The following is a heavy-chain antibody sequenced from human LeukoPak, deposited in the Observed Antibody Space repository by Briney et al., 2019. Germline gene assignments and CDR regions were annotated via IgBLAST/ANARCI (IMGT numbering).Heavy chain of an antibody. V-gene: IGHV3-30*04. CDR1: GLSFSQHA. D-gene: IGHD3-10*01. J-gene: IGHJ4*02. Sequence: GGSLRLSCIASGLSFSQHAVQWVRRAPGKGLEGVAVISFDGVHKFYADSVKGRFTISRDNSKNTLYLQMDSLRHEDTAVYYCTREIFYGSGSYFDHWGQGTLVTVSS. CDR3: TREIFYGSGSYFDH. CDR2: ISFDGVHK.